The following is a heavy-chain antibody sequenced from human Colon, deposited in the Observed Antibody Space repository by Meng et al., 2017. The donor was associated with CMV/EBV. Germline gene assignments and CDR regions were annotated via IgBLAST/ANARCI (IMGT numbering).Heavy chain of an antibody. D-gene: IGHD3/OR15-3a*01. Sequence: SCAASGFNFSSYAMHWVRQATGKGLEWVASISYDGNKKKYADSVTGRFTISRDTPKDTLYLEVKSLKTDDTAIYYCARDKGTGAFDYWGQGSLVTVSS. CDR1: GFNFSSYA. V-gene: IGHV3-30*04. J-gene: IGHJ4*02. CDR2: ISYDGNKK. CDR3: ARDKGTGAFDY.